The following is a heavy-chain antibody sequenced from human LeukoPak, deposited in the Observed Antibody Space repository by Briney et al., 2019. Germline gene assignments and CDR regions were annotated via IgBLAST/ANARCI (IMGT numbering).Heavy chain of an antibody. J-gene: IGHJ4*02. CDR1: GFTFSSYA. D-gene: IGHD6-13*01. CDR3: ARDHFEQQLVLDY. V-gene: IGHV3-48*01. CDR2: ISSSSSTI. Sequence: GGSLRLSCAASGFTFSSYAMSWVRQAPGKGLEWVSYISSSSSTIYYADSVKGRFTISRDNAKNSLYLQMNSLRAEDTAVYYCARDHFEQQLVLDYWGQGTLVTVSS.